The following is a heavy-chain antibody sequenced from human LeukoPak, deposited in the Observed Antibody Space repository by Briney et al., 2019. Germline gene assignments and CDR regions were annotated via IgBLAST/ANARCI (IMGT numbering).Heavy chain of an antibody. Sequence: GASVKVSCKASGYTFTSYGISWVRQAPGQGLEWMGWISAYNGNTNYAQKLQGRVTMTTDTSTSTAYMELRSLRSDDTAVYYCARAPAHVVAATRSWFDPWGQGTLVTVSS. CDR1: GYTFTSYG. D-gene: IGHD2-15*01. CDR2: ISAYNGNT. CDR3: ARAPAHVVAATRSWFDP. J-gene: IGHJ5*02. V-gene: IGHV1-18*01.